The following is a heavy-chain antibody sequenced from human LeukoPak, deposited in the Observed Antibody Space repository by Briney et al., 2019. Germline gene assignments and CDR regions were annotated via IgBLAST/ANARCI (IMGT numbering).Heavy chain of an antibody. V-gene: IGHV1-18*01. CDR3: ARGSTARYYYDRSGYYRGAVDY. Sequence: ASVKVSCKASGYTFTTYGISWVRQAPGQGLEWMGWISGYNGYTNYAQKLQGRVTMTTDTSTSTDYMELRSLRSDDTAVYYCARGSTARYYYDRSGYYRGAVDYWGQGTLVTVSS. CDR1: GYTFTTYG. CDR2: ISGYNGYT. J-gene: IGHJ4*02. D-gene: IGHD3-22*01.